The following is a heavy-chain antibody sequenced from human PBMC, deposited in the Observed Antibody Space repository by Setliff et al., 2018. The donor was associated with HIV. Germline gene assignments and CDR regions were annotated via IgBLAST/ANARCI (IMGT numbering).Heavy chain of an antibody. D-gene: IGHD3-10*01. J-gene: IGHJ5*02. V-gene: IGHV1-69*05. CDR1: GGAFSSYA. CDR3: ARGGYYTSGTWFDP. Sequence: VASVKVSCKASGGAFSSYALSWVRQAPGQGLEWMGGIIPIFGTANYAQKFQGRVTITTDESTSTAYMELTWLTPVDTAIYSCARGGYYTSGTWFDPWGQGTLVTVSS. CDR2: IIPIFGTA.